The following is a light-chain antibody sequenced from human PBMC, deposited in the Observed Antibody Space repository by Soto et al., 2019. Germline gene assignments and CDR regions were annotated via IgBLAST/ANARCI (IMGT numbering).Light chain of an antibody. CDR1: QSISSY. J-gene: IGKJ1*01. CDR2: AAS. V-gene: IGKV1-39*01. Sequence: DIQMTQSPSSLSASVGDRVTITCRASQSISSYLNWYQQKPGKAPKLLIYAASGSHGGVPSRFGGSGSGTDYTLTISSLQPEDFATYYCQQSHRTPWTFGQGTKVDI. CDR3: QQSHRTPWT.